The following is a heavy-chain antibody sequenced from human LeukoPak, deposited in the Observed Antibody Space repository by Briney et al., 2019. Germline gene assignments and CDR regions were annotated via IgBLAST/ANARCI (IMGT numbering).Heavy chain of an antibody. CDR2: IYYSGNT. CDR1: GGSGGSISSSTYY. CDR3: ARLGGFHYYGSGSYTLPYYYYYMDV. J-gene: IGHJ6*03. Sequence: SETLSLTCTVSGGSGGSISSSTYYWGWIRQPPGKGLEWIGSIYYSGNTYNNPSLKSRVTISVDTSKNQFSLKLSSVTAADTAVYYCARLGGFHYYGSGSYTLPYYYYYMDVWGKGTTVTVSS. V-gene: IGHV4-39*01. D-gene: IGHD3-10*01.